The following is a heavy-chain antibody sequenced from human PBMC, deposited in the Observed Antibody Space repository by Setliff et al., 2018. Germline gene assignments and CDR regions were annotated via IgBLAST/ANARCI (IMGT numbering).Heavy chain of an antibody. CDR3: ARHKSNGSGSYPSLYMHV. V-gene: IGHV4-39*01. D-gene: IGHD3-10*01. J-gene: IGHJ6*03. CDR2: IYYSGST. Sequence: SETLSLTCRVSGGAISSGNYYWGLIRQPPGKGLEWVATIYYSGSTYSNPSLKSRLIISVDAPDNQFSVKLSSVTAADTAVYYCARHKSNGSGSYPSLYMHVWGKGIMVTVS. CDR1: GGAISSGNYY.